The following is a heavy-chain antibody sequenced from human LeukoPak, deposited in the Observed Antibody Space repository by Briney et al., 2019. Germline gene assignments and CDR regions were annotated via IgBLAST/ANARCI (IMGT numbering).Heavy chain of an antibody. CDR1: GFTFSTYG. CDR3: ARDPPASGYAFDI. Sequence: GRSLRLSCVASGFTFSTYGMHWVRQAPGKGLEWVALIWDDGSYEYYADSVRGRFAISRDNSKHTLYLQMNSLRAEDTAVYYCARDPPASGYAFDIWGQGTMVTVSS. D-gene: IGHD6-13*01. V-gene: IGHV3-33*01. CDR2: IWDDGSYE. J-gene: IGHJ3*02.